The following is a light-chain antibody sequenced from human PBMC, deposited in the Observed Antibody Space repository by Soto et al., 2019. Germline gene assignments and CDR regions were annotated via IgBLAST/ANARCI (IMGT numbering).Light chain of an antibody. CDR2: DVN. CDR3: SPYASNRDVL. Sequence: QSVLTQPASVSGSPGQSITISCTGTSSDVGRYNFVSWYQHHPGKAPKLMIYDVNNRPSGVSNRFSGSKSGNTASLTISGLQAEDEADYYCSPYASNRDVLFVGGTNVTVL. J-gene: IGLJ2*01. CDR1: SSDVGRYNF. V-gene: IGLV2-14*03.